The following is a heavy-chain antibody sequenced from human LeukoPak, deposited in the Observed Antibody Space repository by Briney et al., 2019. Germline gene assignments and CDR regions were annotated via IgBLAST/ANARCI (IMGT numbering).Heavy chain of an antibody. Sequence: PGGSLRLSCAASGFTFSSYGMHWVRQAPGKGLEWVAFIRYDGSNKYYADSVKGRFTISRDNSKNTLYLQMNSLRAEDTAVYYCAKDQGTWLGRDTDFDYWGQGTLVTVSS. V-gene: IGHV3-30*02. J-gene: IGHJ4*02. D-gene: IGHD6-19*01. CDR3: AKDQGTWLGRDTDFDY. CDR1: GFTFSSYG. CDR2: IRYDGSNK.